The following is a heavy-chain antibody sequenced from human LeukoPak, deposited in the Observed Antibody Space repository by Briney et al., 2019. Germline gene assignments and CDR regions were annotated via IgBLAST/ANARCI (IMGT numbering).Heavy chain of an antibody. CDR1: GFTFSSYV. D-gene: IGHD3-22*01. V-gene: IGHV3-64*04. CDR2: ISPNGGST. CDR3: AKSQWSDNSGYYYFDY. Sequence: GGSLRLSCSASGFTFSSYVMYWVRQAPGKGLEYVSAISPNGGSTFYADSVKGRFTISRDNSKNTLYVRMNSLRAEDTAVYYCAKSQWSDNSGYYYFDYWGQGTLVTVSS. J-gene: IGHJ4*02.